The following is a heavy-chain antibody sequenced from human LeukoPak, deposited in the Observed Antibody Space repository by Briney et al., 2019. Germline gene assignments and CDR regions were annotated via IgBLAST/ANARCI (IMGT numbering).Heavy chain of an antibody. CDR2: ISGSGGST. V-gene: IGHV3-23*01. CDR1: GFTFSSYA. Sequence: GGSLRLSCAASGFTFSSYAMSWVRQAPGKGLEWVSTISGSGGSTYFAASVKGRFTISRDNPKNTFYLEMNSLRVEDTAIYYCAKEIGYCSGGSCYSKEYFLHWGQGTLVIVSS. CDR3: AKEIGYCSGGSCYSKEYFLH. J-gene: IGHJ1*01. D-gene: IGHD2-15*01.